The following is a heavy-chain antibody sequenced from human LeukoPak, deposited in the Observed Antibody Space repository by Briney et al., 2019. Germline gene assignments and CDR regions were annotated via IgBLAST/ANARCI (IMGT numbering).Heavy chain of an antibody. J-gene: IGHJ4*02. CDR3: ARFPAGGVVIRKYYFDY. V-gene: IGHV1-2*02. Sequence: ASVKVSCKASGYAFTGYYLHWVRQAPGQGLEWMGWINPNSGGTNYAQKFQGRVTMTRDTSISTAYMELSRLRYDDTAVFYCARFPAGGVVIRKYYFDYWGQGTLVTVSS. D-gene: IGHD3-3*01. CDR1: GYAFTGYY. CDR2: INPNSGGT.